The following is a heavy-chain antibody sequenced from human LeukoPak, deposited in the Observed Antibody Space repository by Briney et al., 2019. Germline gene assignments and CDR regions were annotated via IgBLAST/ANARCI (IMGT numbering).Heavy chain of an antibody. V-gene: IGHV4-59*01. CDR1: GGSISSYY. CDR3: ARLTGTTENWFDP. J-gene: IGHJ5*02. D-gene: IGHD1-20*01. CDR2: IYYSGST. Sequence: SETLSLTCTVSGGSISSYYWNWIRQPPGKGLEWIGYIYYSGSTNYNPSLKSRVTISVDTSKNQFSLKLSSVTAADTAVYCCARLTGTTENWFDPWGQGTLVTVSS.